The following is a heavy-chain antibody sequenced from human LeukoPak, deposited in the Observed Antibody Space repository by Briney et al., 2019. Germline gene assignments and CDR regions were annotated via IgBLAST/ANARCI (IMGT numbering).Heavy chain of an antibody. V-gene: IGHV3-9*01. CDR3: AKDRHYYDSSGYTDY. CDR2: ISWNSGSI. Sequence: PGGSLRLSCAASGFTFDDYAMHWVRQAPGKGLEWVSGISWNSGSIGYADSVKGRFTISRDNAKNSLYLQMNSLRAEDTALYYCAKDRHYYDSSGYTDYWGQGTLVTVSS. D-gene: IGHD3-22*01. CDR1: GFTFDDYA. J-gene: IGHJ4*02.